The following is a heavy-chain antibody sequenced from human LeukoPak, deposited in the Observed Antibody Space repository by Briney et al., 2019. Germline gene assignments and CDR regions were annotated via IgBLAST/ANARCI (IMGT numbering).Heavy chain of an antibody. V-gene: IGHV4-39*01. CDR3: ARPIGGYYGFDY. Sequence: PSETLSLTCTVSGGSISSSSYYWGWIRQPPGTGLEWIGSIYYSGGTYYNPSLKSRVTISVDTSKNQFSLKLSSVTAADTAVYYCARPIGGYYGFDYWGQGTLVTVSS. CDR2: IYYSGGT. J-gene: IGHJ4*02. D-gene: IGHD3-22*01. CDR1: GGSISSSSYY.